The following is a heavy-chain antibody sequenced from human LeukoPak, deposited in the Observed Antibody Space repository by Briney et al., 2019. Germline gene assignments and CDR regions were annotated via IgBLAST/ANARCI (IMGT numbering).Heavy chain of an antibody. D-gene: IGHD3-9*01. CDR1: GGSISSYY. CDR3: ARGGSRYFDWLWGAFDI. CDR2: IYTSGST. Sequence: SETLSLTCTVSGGSISSYYWSWIRQPAGKGLEWIGRIYTSGSTNYNPSLKSRVTMSVDTYKNQFSLKLSSVTAADTAVYYCARGGSRYFDWLWGAFDIWGQGTMVTVSS. V-gene: IGHV4-4*07. J-gene: IGHJ3*02.